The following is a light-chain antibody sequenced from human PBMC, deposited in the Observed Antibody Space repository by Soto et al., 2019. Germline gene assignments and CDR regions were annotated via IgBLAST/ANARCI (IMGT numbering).Light chain of an antibody. CDR1: QSVGSS. CDR3: QQRSNWPLT. V-gene: IGKV3-11*01. Sequence: EIVLTQSPVTLSVSPGGRATLSCRASQSVGSSLAWYQQRPGQAPRLLIYDAFIRATGIPARFSGSESGTDFTLTISSLEPEDFAVYYCQQRSNWPLTFGQGTRLEIK. CDR2: DAF. J-gene: IGKJ5*01.